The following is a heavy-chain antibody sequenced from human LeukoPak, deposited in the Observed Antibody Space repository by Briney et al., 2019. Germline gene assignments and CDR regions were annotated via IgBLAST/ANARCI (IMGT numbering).Heavy chain of an antibody. CDR1: GGSISSSNW. J-gene: IGHJ4*02. Sequence: SETLSLTCAVSGGSISSSNWWSWVRQPPGKGLEWIGEIYHSGSTNYNPSLKSRVTISVDKSKNQFSLKLSSVTAADTAVYYCAGGIAAAGTGIAVAGTGSFDYWGQGTLVTVSS. D-gene: IGHD6-13*01. CDR2: IYHSGST. CDR3: AGGIAAAGTGIAVAGTGSFDY. V-gene: IGHV4-4*02.